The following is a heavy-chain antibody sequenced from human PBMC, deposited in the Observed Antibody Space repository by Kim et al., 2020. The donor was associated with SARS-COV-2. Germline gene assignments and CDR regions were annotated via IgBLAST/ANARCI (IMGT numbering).Heavy chain of an antibody. CDR1: GYTFTGYY. J-gene: IGHJ5*02. CDR2: IDPNSGDT. D-gene: IGHD2-15*01. V-gene: IGHV1-2*02. Sequence: ASVKVSCEASGYTFTGYYMFWVRQAPGQGLEWVGWIDPNSGDTNYAQKFQGRVTMTRDTSISTAFMELSSLRSDDTAVYYCARDVFRTGASCYRNWFDPWGQGTLVTVSS. CDR3: ARDVFRTGASCYRNWFDP.